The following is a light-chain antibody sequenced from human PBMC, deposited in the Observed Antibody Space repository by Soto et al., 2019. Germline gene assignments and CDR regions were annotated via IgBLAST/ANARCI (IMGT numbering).Light chain of an antibody. CDR2: DID. CDR1: NSNIGTNY. J-gene: IGLJ2*01. Sequence: QSVLTQPPSVSAAPGQTVTISCSGSNSNIGTNYVSWYRQFPGTAPDLVIYDIDKRPSGIPDRFSGSKSGTSATLAITGLQTGDEDDYYCGTWDDSLSGVIFGGGTKVTVL. V-gene: IGLV1-51*01. CDR3: GTWDDSLSGVI.